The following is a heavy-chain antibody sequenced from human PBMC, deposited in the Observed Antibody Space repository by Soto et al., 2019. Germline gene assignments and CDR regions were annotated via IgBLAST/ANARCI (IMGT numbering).Heavy chain of an antibody. Sequence: QVQLVESGGGVVQPGRSLRLSCAASGFTFSSYAMHWVLQAPGKGLEWVAVISYDGSDKYYADSVKGRCTISRDTYNNTLYLQMNSLRAEDTAVYYCARVQLRYYYYYGMDVWGQGTTVTVSS. V-gene: IGHV3-30-3*01. CDR2: ISYDGSDK. D-gene: IGHD2-2*01. CDR3: ARVQLRYYYYYGMDV. J-gene: IGHJ6*02. CDR1: GFTFSSYA.